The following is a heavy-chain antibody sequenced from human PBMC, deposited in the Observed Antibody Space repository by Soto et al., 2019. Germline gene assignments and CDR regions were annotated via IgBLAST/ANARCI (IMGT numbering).Heavy chain of an antibody. Sequence: SETLSLTCTVSGGSISSGGYYWSWIRQHPGKGLEWIGYIYYSGSTYYNPSLKSRVTISVDTSKNQFSLKLSSVTAADTAVYYCARVGTGDYYDSSGYFDYWGQGTLVTVSS. CDR1: GGSISSGGYY. D-gene: IGHD3-22*01. CDR2: IYYSGST. V-gene: IGHV4-31*03. CDR3: ARVGTGDYYDSSGYFDY. J-gene: IGHJ4*02.